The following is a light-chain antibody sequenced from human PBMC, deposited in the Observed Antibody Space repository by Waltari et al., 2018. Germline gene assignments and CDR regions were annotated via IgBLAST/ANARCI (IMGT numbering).Light chain of an antibody. CDR2: RNN. J-gene: IGLJ1*01. CDR3: ASWDESHYV. CDR1: HPNLGSNY. Sequence: QSVLTQPPSASETPGQRVTISCSGSHPNLGSNYLYWYQQPPGPAPKLLIHRNNLRPSGVPDRFSASKYGTLASLVISGLRSEDEGVYYCASWDESHYVFGGGTTVTVL. V-gene: IGLV1-47*01.